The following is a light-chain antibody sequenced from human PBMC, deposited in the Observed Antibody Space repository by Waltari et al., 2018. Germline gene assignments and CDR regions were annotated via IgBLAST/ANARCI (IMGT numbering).Light chain of an antibody. V-gene: IGLV2-23*02. CDR3: CSYARAGTLL. J-gene: IGLJ2*01. CDR1: YNEVETYNL. CDR2: EVK. Sequence: QSALTQPASVSGSPEQSLPISCSGPYNEVETYNLFSWYQHSPGKAPKLLIYEVKRRPSGVSNRFSGSKSGNTASLTISGLQAEDEADYYCCSYARAGTLLFGGGTKLTVL.